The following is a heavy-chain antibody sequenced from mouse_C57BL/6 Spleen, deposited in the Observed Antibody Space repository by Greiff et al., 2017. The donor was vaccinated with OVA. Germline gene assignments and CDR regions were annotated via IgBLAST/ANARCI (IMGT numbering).Heavy chain of an antibody. CDR3: ARSDSSGYLYYAMDY. V-gene: IGHV1-50*01. CDR2: IDPSDSYT. CDR1: GYTFTSYW. Sequence: QVQLQQSGAELVKPGASVKLSCKASGYTFTSYWMQWVKQRPGQGLEWIGEIDPSDSYTNYNQKFKGKATLTVDTSSSTAYMQLSSLTSEDSAVYYCARSDSSGYLYYAMDYWGQGTSVTVSS. D-gene: IGHD3-2*02. J-gene: IGHJ4*01.